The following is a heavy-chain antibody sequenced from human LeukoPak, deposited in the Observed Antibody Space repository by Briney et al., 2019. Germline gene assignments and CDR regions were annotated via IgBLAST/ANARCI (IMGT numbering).Heavy chain of an antibody. CDR1: GGSFSGYY. V-gene: IGHV4-34*01. J-gene: IGHJ4*02. CDR2: INHSGST. Sequence: SETLSLTCAVYGGSFSGYYWGWIRQPPGKGLEWIGEINHSGSTNYNPSLKSRVTISVDTSKNQFSLKLSSVTAADTAVYYCARGRYGDYIYYFDYWGQGTLVTVSS. D-gene: IGHD4-17*01. CDR3: ARGRYGDYIYYFDY.